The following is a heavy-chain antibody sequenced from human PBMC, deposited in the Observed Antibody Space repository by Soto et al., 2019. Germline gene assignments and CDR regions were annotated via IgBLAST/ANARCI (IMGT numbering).Heavy chain of an antibody. Sequence: GGSLRLSCAASGFTFSGSAMHWVRQASGKGLEWVGRIRSKANSYATAYAASVKGRFTISRDDSKNTAYLQMNSLKTEDTAVYYCVRESQPPYAFDIWGQGTMVTVS. V-gene: IGHV3-73*01. CDR1: GFTFSGSA. J-gene: IGHJ3*02. CDR2: IRSKANSYAT. D-gene: IGHD2-2*01. CDR3: VRESQPPYAFDI.